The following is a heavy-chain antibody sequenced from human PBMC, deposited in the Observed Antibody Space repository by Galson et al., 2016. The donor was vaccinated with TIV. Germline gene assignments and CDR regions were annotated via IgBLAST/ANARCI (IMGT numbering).Heavy chain of an antibody. CDR3: ARMYRHGFDI. V-gene: IGHV2-70*04. Sequence: PALVKPTQTLTLTCSVSGFSLTTTGMRVSWIRQPPGGALEWLAHIDWEDDKFYSPSLKTRLSISKDTSNNQVGLTMTNMDPVDTATYYCARMYRHGFDIWGQGTMVTVS. CDR1: GFSLTTTGMR. D-gene: IGHD3-16*02. CDR2: IDWEDDK. J-gene: IGHJ3*02.